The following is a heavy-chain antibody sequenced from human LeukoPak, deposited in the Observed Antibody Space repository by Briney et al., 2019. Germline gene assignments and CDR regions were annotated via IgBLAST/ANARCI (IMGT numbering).Heavy chain of an antibody. CDR1: GYTLPELS. V-gene: IGHV1-24*01. D-gene: IGHD3-9*01. Sequence: ASVKVSCKVSGYTLPELSMHWVRQAPGKGLEWMGGFDPEDGETIYAQKFQGRVTMTEDTSTDTAYMELSSLRSEDTAVYYCATVGALRYFDWLLYFDYWGQGTLVTVSS. CDR3: ATVGALRYFDWLLYFDY. J-gene: IGHJ4*02. CDR2: FDPEDGET.